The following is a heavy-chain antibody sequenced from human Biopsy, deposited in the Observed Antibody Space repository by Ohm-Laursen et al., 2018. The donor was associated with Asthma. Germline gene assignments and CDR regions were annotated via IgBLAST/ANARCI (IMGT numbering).Heavy chain of an antibody. CDR1: GYNFISFA. J-gene: IGHJ3*01. CDR2: FNTCNGDT. Sequence: ASVKVSCTASGYNFISFAIHWVRQAPGQRLEWMGWFNTCNGDTKYSQKFQGRVTITWDTSASTAYMELRSLRSEHTATYYCARTYYDFLTGQVKDVFGVWGQGTMVTVSS. V-gene: IGHV1-3*04. CDR3: ARTYYDFLTGQVKDVFGV. D-gene: IGHD3-9*01.